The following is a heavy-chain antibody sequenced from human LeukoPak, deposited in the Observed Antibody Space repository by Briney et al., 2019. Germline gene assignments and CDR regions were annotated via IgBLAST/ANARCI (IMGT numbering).Heavy chain of an antibody. CDR2: IYGGGTDT. CDR3: ARTGDGKYYFDY. J-gene: IGHJ4*02. D-gene: IGHD5-24*01. V-gene: IGHV5-51*01. Sequence: GFIYGGGTDTRYSPSFQGQVTISIDKSINTAYLQWSSLKASDTSIYYCARTGDGKYYFDYWGQGTLVTVSS.